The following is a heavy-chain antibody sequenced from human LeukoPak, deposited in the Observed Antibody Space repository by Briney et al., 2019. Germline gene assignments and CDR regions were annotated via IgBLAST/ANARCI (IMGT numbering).Heavy chain of an antibody. CDR3: ARGSSTMVRGVHDY. Sequence: GASVKVSCKASGYTFTSYGISWVRQAPGQGLEWMGWISAYNGNTNYAQKLQGRVTMATDTSTSTAYMELRSLRSDDTAVYYCARGSSTMVRGVHDYWGQGTLVTVSS. CDR2: ISAYNGNT. D-gene: IGHD3-10*01. CDR1: GYTFTSYG. V-gene: IGHV1-18*01. J-gene: IGHJ4*02.